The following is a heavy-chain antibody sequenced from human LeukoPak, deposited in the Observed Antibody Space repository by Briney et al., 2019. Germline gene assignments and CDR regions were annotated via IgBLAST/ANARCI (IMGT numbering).Heavy chain of an antibody. CDR1: GFTFSSYG. CDR2: ISGSGGST. CDR3: AKNGDSSYYYYYYMDV. D-gene: IGHD4-17*01. J-gene: IGHJ6*03. Sequence: GGSLRLSCAASGFTFSSYGMSWVRQAPGKGLEWVSAISGSGGSTYYADSVKGRFTISRDNSKNTLYLQMNSLRAEDTAVYYCAKNGDSSYYYYYYMDVWGKGTTVTVSS. V-gene: IGHV3-23*01.